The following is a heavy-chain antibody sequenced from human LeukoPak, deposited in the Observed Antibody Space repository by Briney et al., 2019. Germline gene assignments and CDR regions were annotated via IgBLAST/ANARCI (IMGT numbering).Heavy chain of an antibody. D-gene: IGHD4-17*01. J-gene: IGHJ4*02. V-gene: IGHV3-74*01. CDR2: INSDGSST. CDR3: ARDFGYGDYPDY. CDR1: GFTFSSYW. Sequence: QPGGSLRLSRAASGFTFSSYWMHWVRQAPGKGLVWVSRINSDGSSTSYADSVKGRFTISRDNAKNTLYLQMNSLRAEDTAVYYCARDFGYGDYPDYWGQGTLVTVSS.